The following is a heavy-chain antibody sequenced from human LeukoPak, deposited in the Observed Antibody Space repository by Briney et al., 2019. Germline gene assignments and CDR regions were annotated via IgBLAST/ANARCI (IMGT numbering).Heavy chain of an antibody. J-gene: IGHJ6*03. V-gene: IGHV1-69*06. CDR2: IIPIFGTA. CDR1: GYTFTSYD. Sequence: SVKVSCKASGYTFTSYDINWVRQATGQGLEWMGGIIPIFGTANYAQKFQGRVTITADKSTSTAYMELSSLRSEDTAVYYCASNYYGSGVYYYYYYMDVWGKGTTVTVSS. D-gene: IGHD3-10*01. CDR3: ASNYYGSGVYYYYYYMDV.